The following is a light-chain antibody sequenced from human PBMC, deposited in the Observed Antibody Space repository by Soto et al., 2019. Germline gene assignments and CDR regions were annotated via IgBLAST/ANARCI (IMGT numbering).Light chain of an antibody. J-gene: IGKJ4*01. V-gene: IGKV3-20*01. CDR2: GAS. CDR1: QSVSSSY. CDR3: QQYGSSQGLT. Sequence: EIVLTQSPGTLSLSPGERATLPCRASQSVSSSYLAWYQQKPGQAPRLLIYGASSRATGIPDRFSGSGSGTDFTLTISRLEPEDFAVYYCQQYGSSQGLTFGGGTKVDIK.